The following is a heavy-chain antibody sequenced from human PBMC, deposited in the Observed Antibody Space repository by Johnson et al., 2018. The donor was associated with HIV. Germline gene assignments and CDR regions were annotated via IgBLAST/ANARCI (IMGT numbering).Heavy chain of an antibody. CDR2: ISYDGNNK. D-gene: IGHD4-17*01. CDR3: ARVSSSVTTARYGAFDI. V-gene: IGHV3-30-3*01. Sequence: QVQLVESGGGVVQPGRSLRLSCASSGFTFSSYAMHWVRQAPGKGLKWVAVISYDGNNKYYADPVKGRFTISRDNSKNTLYLQINSLRAEDTAVYYCARVSSSVTTARYGAFDIWGQGTMVIVSS. CDR1: GFTFSSYA. J-gene: IGHJ3*02.